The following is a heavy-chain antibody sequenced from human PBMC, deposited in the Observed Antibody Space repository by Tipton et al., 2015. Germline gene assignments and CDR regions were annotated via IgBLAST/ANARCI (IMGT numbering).Heavy chain of an antibody. Sequence: SLRLSCAASGFSFNSFSMNWVRQAPGKGLEWVSSVTGRGDRTYYAESVKGRFTISRDNGRKTVYLQMNTLRAEDTALYYCAKDRADGWYESFDSWGQGTLVTVSS. J-gene: IGHJ4*02. V-gene: IGHV3-23*01. D-gene: IGHD6-19*01. CDR2: VTGRGDRT. CDR3: AKDRADGWYESFDS. CDR1: GFSFNSFS.